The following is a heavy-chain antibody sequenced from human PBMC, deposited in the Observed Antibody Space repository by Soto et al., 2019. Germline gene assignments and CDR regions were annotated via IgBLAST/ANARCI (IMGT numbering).Heavy chain of an antibody. CDR1: GGTFSSYA. D-gene: IGHD6-13*01. CDR3: ARDLDIAAAGPYYYYYGMDV. J-gene: IGHJ6*02. CDR2: IIPIFGTA. Sequence: RASVKVSCKASGGTFSSYAISWVRQAPGQGLEWMGGIIPIFGTANYAQKFQGRVTITADKSTSTAYMELSSLRSEDTAVYYCARDLDIAAAGPYYYYYGMDVWGQGTTVTVSS. V-gene: IGHV1-69*06.